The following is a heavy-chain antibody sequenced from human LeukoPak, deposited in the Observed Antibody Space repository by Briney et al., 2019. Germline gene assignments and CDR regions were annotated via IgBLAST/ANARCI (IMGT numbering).Heavy chain of an antibody. Sequence: GASVKVSCKASGYTFINYGFTWVRQAPGQGLEWMGWISGYNGNTNYIQKFQGRVTMTTDTSTNTVYMELRSLSSDDTAVYYCARVSTNSRVGGYDPQWYFDLWGRGTLVTVSS. CDR1: GYTFINYG. CDR3: ARVSTNSRVGGYDPQWYFDL. J-gene: IGHJ2*01. CDR2: ISGYNGNT. D-gene: IGHD5-12*01. V-gene: IGHV1-18*04.